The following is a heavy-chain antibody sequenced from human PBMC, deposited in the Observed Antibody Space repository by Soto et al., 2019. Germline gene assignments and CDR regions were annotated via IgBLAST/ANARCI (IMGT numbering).Heavy chain of an antibody. CDR1: GYTFTSYG. J-gene: IGHJ4*02. CDR2: ISAYNGNT. D-gene: IGHD3-3*01. CDR3: ARATVLRFLEWLLENDY. Sequence: ASVKVSCKASGYTFTSYGISWVRQAPGQGPEWMGWISAYNGNTNYAQKLQGRVTMTTDTSTSTAYMELRSLRSDDTAVYYCARATVLRFLEWLLENDYRGQGTLVTVSS. V-gene: IGHV1-18*01.